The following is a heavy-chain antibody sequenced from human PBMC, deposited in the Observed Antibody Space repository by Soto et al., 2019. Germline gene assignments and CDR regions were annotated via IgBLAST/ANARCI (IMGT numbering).Heavy chain of an antibody. J-gene: IGHJ4*02. Sequence: ASVKVSCKASGYSFTNFHIHWVRQAPGQGLEWMGMIDPSGGITRDAQRLQGRITMTRDASTSTVYMELRSLTSEDTAVYYCARDGFGNDNYKTFVYSFDTGGRGPLVPVSS. CDR2: IDPSGGIT. CDR3: ARDGFGNDNYKTFVYSFDT. V-gene: IGHV1-46*01. D-gene: IGHD3-10*01. CDR1: GYSFTNFH.